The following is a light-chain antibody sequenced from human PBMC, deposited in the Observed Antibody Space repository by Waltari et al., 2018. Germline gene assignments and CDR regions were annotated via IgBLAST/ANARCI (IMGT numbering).Light chain of an antibody. CDR3: QQRSYLIT. CDR2: DSS. J-gene: IGKJ5*01. CDR1: QSVSSY. Sequence: EIVLTQSPATLSLSPGERATLSCRASQSVSSYLAWYQQKPGQGPRLIIYDSSNRATGIPARFSGRGSGTDFTLTISSLEPEDFAVYYCQQRSYLITFGQGTRLEIK. V-gene: IGKV3-11*01.